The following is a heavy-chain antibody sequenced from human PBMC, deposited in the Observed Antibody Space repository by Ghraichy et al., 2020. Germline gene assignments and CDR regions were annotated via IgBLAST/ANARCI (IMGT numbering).Heavy chain of an antibody. CDR2: IYSGGGT. D-gene: IGHD3-10*01. Sequence: LSLTCVASGFTVSNNYMCWIRQAPGKGLEWVAVIYSGGGTSYADSVKGRFTISRDGSKNTVYLQMNSLTAEDTAVSFCARDPPGIVASGPGYHWGQGTLVAVSS. J-gene: IGHJ1*01. V-gene: IGHV3-53*01. CDR1: GFTVSNNY. CDR3: ARDPPGIVASGPGYH.